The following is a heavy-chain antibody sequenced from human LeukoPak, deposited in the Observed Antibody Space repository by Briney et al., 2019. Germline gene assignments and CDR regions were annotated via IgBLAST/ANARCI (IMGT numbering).Heavy chain of an antibody. CDR3: ARVVAVAGTGARYYYYGMDV. V-gene: IGHV4-59*02. CDR1: GGSVSSYY. D-gene: IGHD6-19*01. CDR2: IYYSGST. J-gene: IGHJ6*02. Sequence: SETLSLTCTVSGGSVSSYYWSWIRQPPGKGLEWIGYIYYSGSTNYNPSLKSRVTISVDTSKNQFSLKLSSVTAADTAVYYCARVVAVAGTGARYYYYGMDVWGQGTTVTVSS.